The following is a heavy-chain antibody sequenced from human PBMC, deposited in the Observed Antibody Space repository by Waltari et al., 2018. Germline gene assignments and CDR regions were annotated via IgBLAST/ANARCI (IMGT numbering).Heavy chain of an antibody. CDR2: IKRDGSEK. Sequence: EVQLVESGGGLVQPGRSLRLSCAVFGLTFSAYWMSWVRQAPEKGLEWVASIKRDGSEKYYVDSVKGRFTISRDNARNSLYLQMDSLTAEDTALYYCARGHLGLEYWGQGTLVTVSS. CDR3: ARGHLGLEY. CDR1: GLTFSAYW. J-gene: IGHJ4*02. V-gene: IGHV3-7*01.